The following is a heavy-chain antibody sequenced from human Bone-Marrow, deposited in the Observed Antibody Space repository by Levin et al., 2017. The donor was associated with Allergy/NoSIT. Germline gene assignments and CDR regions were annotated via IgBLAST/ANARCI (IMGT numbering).Heavy chain of an antibody. CDR3: TTDSHWNTLYYFDY. CDR2: IKSKTDGGTT. J-gene: IGHJ4*02. V-gene: IGHV3-15*07. CDR1: GFTFSNAW. Sequence: GESLKISCAASGFTFSNAWMNWVRQAPGKGLEWVGRIKSKTDGGTTDYAAPVKGRFTISRDDSKNTLYLQMNSLKTEDTAVYYCTTDSHWNTLYYFDYWGQGTLVTVSS. D-gene: IGHD1/OR15-1a*01.